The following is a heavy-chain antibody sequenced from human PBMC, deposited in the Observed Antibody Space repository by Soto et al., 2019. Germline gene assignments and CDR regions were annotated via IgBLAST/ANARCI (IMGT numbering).Heavy chain of an antibody. V-gene: IGHV4-39*01. Sequence: SETLSLTCTVSGGSISSSRCHWGWIRQPPGKGLEWIASIKYSGTTFYNPSLKSRVTLSVDTSKNQFALKLSSVTAAETAVYYCARLGGSYAVPHFDYWGQGTLVTVSS. J-gene: IGHJ4*02. CDR3: ARLGGSYAVPHFDY. CDR2: IKYSGTT. D-gene: IGHD1-26*01. CDR1: GGSISSSRCH.